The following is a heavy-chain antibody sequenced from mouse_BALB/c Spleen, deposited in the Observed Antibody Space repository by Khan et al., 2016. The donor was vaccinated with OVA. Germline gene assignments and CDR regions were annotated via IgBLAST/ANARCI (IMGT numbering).Heavy chain of an antibody. D-gene: IGHD4-1*01. Sequence: EVELVESGGDLVKPGGSLKLSCAASGFTFSSYSMSWVRQIPDKRLEWVATMSSGGDYTYYPDSVKGRFTISRDNAKNTLYLQMSSLKSEDTAMYDCASHLTGSFAYWGQGTLVTVSA. J-gene: IGHJ3*01. CDR1: GFTFSSYS. V-gene: IGHV5-6*01. CDR3: ASHLTGSFAY. CDR2: MSSGGDYT.